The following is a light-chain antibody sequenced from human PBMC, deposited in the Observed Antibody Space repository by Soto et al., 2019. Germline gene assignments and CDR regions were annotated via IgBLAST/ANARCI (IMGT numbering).Light chain of an antibody. V-gene: IGKV1-5*01. CDR3: QHYNSDPWT. CDR1: QTIRRW. CDR2: DAS. J-gene: IGKJ1*01. Sequence: DIEMTQSPSTLSASVGDRVTITCRASQTIRRWLAWYQQRPGKAPKVLIYDASTLESGVPARFSGCGSETEFTLTISSLQPEDSPTYYCQHYNSDPWTFGQGTKVEIK.